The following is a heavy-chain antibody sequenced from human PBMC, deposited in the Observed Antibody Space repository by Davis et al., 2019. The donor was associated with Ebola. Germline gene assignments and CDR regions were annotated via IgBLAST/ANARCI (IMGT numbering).Heavy chain of an antibody. CDR3: TRDPSVWLVSHQYDY. D-gene: IGHD6-19*01. Sequence: GGSLRLSCTASGFTFGAYAMSWVRQAPGKGLEWVGFIRSKAYGGTTEYAASVKGRFTISRDDSKSIAYLQMSSLKTEDTAVYYCTRDPSVWLVSHQYDYWGQGTLVTVSS. V-gene: IGHV3-49*04. J-gene: IGHJ4*02. CDR2: IRSKAYGGTT. CDR1: GFTFGAYA.